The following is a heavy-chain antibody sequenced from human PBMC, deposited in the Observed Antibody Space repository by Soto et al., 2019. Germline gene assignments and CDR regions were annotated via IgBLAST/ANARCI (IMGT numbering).Heavy chain of an antibody. CDR3: ASQYTNGDYGYYYYYMDV. D-gene: IGHD4-17*01. J-gene: IGHJ6*03. Sequence: PSETLSLTCTVSGGSISSGGYYWSRIRQHPGKGLEWIGYIYYSGSTYYNPSLKSRVTISVDTSKNQFSLKLSSVTAADTAVYYCASQYTNGDYGYYYYYMDVWGKGTTVTVSS. CDR2: IYYSGST. CDR1: GGSISSGGYY. V-gene: IGHV4-31*03.